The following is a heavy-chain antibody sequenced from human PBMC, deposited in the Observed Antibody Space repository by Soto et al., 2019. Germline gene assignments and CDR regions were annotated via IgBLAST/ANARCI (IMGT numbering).Heavy chain of an antibody. CDR2: ISYDGSNK. J-gene: IGHJ6*02. D-gene: IGHD2-2*01. Sequence: GGSLRLSCAASGFTFSSYAMHWVRQAPGKGLEWVAVISYDGSNKYYADSVKGRFTISRDNSKNTLYLQMNSLRAEDTAVYYCAGEPPIVVVPAAMLVDYYYYGMDVWGQGTTVTVSS. CDR1: GFTFSSYA. V-gene: IGHV3-30-3*01. CDR3: AGEPPIVVVPAAMLVDYYYYGMDV.